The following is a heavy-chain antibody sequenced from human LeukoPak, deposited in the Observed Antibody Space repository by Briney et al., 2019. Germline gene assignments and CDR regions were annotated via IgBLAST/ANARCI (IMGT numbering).Heavy chain of an antibody. Sequence: GGSLRLSCAASGFTFSSYAMSWVRQAPGKGLEWVSAISGSGGSTYYADSVKGRFTISRDNSKNTLYLQMNSLRAEDTAVYYCAKDKRYCSGGSCYSVPDAFDIWGQGTMVTVSS. J-gene: IGHJ3*02. CDR1: GFTFSSYA. V-gene: IGHV3-23*01. CDR3: AKDKRYCSGGSCYSVPDAFDI. CDR2: ISGSGGST. D-gene: IGHD2-15*01.